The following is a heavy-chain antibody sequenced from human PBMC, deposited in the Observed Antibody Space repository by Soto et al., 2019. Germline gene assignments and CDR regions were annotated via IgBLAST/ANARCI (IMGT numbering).Heavy chain of an antibody. V-gene: IGHV3-48*02. Sequence: PVGSLRLSCAASGFTFSSYSMNWVRQAPGKGLEWVSYISSSSSTIYYADSVKGRFTISRDNAKNSLYLQMNSLRDEDTAVYYCARPEYSSSSYGMDVWGQGTTVNVSS. CDR2: ISSSSSTI. J-gene: IGHJ6*02. CDR3: ARPEYSSSSYGMDV. D-gene: IGHD6-6*01. CDR1: GFTFSSYS.